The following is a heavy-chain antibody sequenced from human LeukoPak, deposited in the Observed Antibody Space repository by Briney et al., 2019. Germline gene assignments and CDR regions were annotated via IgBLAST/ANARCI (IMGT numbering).Heavy chain of an antibody. Sequence: GRSLRLSCAASGFTFSSHGMHWVRQAPGKGLEWVAVISYDGSNKYYADSVKGRFTISRDNSKNTLYLQMNSLRAEDTAVYYCARDRSSNEYYFDYWGQGTLVTVSS. V-gene: IGHV3-30*19. CDR3: ARDRSSNEYYFDY. J-gene: IGHJ4*02. CDR2: ISYDGSNK. D-gene: IGHD2-2*01. CDR1: GFTFSSHG.